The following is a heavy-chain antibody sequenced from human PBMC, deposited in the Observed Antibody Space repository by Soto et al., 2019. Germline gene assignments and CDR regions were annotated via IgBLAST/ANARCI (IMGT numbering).Heavy chain of an antibody. J-gene: IGHJ6*02. Sequence: KQSQTLSLTCAISGDSVSSNSAAWNWIRQSPSRGLEWLGRTYYRSKWYNDYAVSVKSRITINPDTSKNQFSLQLNSVTPEDTAVYYCARGGEQLVFSYYGMDVWGQGTTVTVSS. CDR3: ARGGEQLVFSYYGMDV. V-gene: IGHV6-1*01. CDR1: GDSVSSNSAA. D-gene: IGHD6-6*01. CDR2: TYYRSKWYN.